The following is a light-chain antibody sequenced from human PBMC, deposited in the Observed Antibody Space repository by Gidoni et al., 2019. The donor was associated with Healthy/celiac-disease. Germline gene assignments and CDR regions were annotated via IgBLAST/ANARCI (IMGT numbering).Light chain of an antibody. CDR3: QQYGSSPVT. J-gene: IGKJ4*01. V-gene: IGKV3-20*01. CDR1: QSVSSSY. Sequence: DIVLPPSPGTLTLSPGARATLSCRASQSVSSSYLAWYQQKPGQAPRLLIYSASSRATGIPDRFSGSGSGTDFTLTISRLEPEDFAVYYCQQYGSSPVTFGGGTKVEIK. CDR2: SAS.